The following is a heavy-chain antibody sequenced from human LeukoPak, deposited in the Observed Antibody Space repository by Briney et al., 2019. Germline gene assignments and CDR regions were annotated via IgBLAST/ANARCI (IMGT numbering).Heavy chain of an antibody. V-gene: IGHV1-2*02. J-gene: IGHJ3*02. CDR3: ARDHLVGANDAFDI. CDR1: GYTFTGYY. Sequence: ASVKVSCKASGYTFTGYYMHWVRQAPGQGLEWMGWINPNSGGTNYAQKFQGRVTMTRDTSISTAYMELSRLRSDDTAVYYCARDHLVGANDAFDIWGQGTMVTVSS. D-gene: IGHD1-26*01. CDR2: INPNSGGT.